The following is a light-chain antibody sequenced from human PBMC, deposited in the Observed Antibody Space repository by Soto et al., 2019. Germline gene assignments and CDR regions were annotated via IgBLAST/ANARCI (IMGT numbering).Light chain of an antibody. Sequence: QSALTQPPSASGSPGQSVTISCTGSSSDVGGYNYVSWYQQHPGKAPKLMIYEVSKRPSGVPDRLSGSKSGNTASLTVSGLPAEDEPDSYCRSYVGSHTEVFGRGTKLAVL. CDR1: SSDVGGYNY. J-gene: IGLJ2*01. V-gene: IGLV2-8*01. CDR2: EVS. CDR3: RSYVGSHTEV.